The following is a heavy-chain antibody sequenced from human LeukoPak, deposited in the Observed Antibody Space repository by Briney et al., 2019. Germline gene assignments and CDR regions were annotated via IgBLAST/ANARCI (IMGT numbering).Heavy chain of an antibody. CDR1: GGTFSNYA. CDR3: AGENYSSTSCILGNPSGSGWFDP. Sequence: ASVKVSCKASGGTFSNYAISWVRQAPGQGLEWMGGIIPIFGTANYAQKFRGRVTITADKSTRTAYMELSSLRSEDTAVYYCAGENYSSTSCILGNPSGSGWFDPWGQGTLVTVSS. J-gene: IGHJ5*02. D-gene: IGHD2-2*01. CDR2: IIPIFGTA. V-gene: IGHV1-69*06.